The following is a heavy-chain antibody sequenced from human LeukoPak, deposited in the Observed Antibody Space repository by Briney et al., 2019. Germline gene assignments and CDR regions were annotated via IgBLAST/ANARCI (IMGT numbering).Heavy chain of an antibody. CDR3: ARDYGGYVWSRTSDYYFDY. Sequence: GGSLRLSCAASGFTFRSFAMSWVRQAPGKGLQWVSAISGSGGSTYYADSVKGRFTISRGNSRNTLYLQMNSLRAEDTAIYYCARDYGGYVWSRTSDYYFDYWGQGTLVTVSS. V-gene: IGHV3-23*01. CDR1: GFTFRSFA. D-gene: IGHD4-17*01. J-gene: IGHJ4*02. CDR2: ISGSGGST.